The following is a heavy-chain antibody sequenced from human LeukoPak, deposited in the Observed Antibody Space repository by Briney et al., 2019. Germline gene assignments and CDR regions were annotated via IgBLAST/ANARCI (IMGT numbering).Heavy chain of an antibody. CDR1: GFTFSDNY. J-gene: IGHJ4*02. D-gene: IGHD1-14*01. V-gene: IGHV3-11*04. CDR2: ITDTGSTT. CDR3: ARARKGYYFDY. Sequence: GGSLRLSCAASGFTFSDNYVTWIRQAPGKGLEWVSYITDTGSTTYYADPVKGRFTISRDNAKNSLYLQMNSLRGEDTAVYYCARARKGYYFDYWGQGTLVTVSS.